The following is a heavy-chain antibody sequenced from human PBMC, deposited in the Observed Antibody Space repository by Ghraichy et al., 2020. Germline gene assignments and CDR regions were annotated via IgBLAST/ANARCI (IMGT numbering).Heavy chain of an antibody. CDR1: GDSISRGSFF. CDR2: VFYSGST. J-gene: IGHJ4*02. D-gene: IGHD2-15*01. Sequence: SETLSLTFTVSGDSISRGSFFWGWIRQPPGKGLDWIGSVFYSGSTYYNPSLKSRVTISVDTSKNQFSLKLSSVTAAETAVYWCARQPAATMREFAFDYWGQGTLVTVSS. CDR3: ARQPAATMREFAFDY. V-gene: IGHV4-39*01.